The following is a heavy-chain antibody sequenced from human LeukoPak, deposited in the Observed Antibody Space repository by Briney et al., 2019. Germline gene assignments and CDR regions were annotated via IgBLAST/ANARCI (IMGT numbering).Heavy chain of an antibody. CDR3: ARDTPARGYYDTSGYPTD. D-gene: IGHD3-22*01. Sequence: SETLSLTCTVSGGSASSGSYYWSWIRQPPGKGLEWIGYIYYSGSTNYNPSLKSRVTISVDTSKNQFSLKLSSVTAADTAVYYCARDTPARGYYDTSGYPTDWGQGTLVTVSS. CDR2: IYYSGST. J-gene: IGHJ4*02. CDR1: GGSASSGSYY. V-gene: IGHV4-61*01.